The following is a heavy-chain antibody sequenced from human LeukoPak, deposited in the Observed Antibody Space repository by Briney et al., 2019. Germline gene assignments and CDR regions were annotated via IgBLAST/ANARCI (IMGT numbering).Heavy chain of an antibody. D-gene: IGHD3-3*01. V-gene: IGHV3-7*01. CDR2: IKQDGSEK. Sequence: GGSLRLSCAASGFTFRSYWMTWVRQAPGKGLEWVADIKQDGSEKYYLDSVKGRFTISTDNAKNLLYLEMNSLRAEDTAVYYCSWSGEADWGQGTLVTVSS. CDR3: SWSGEAD. CDR1: GFTFRSYW. J-gene: IGHJ4*02.